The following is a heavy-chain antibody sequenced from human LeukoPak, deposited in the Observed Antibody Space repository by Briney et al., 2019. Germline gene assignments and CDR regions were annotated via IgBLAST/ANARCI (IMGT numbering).Heavy chain of an antibody. J-gene: IGHJ4*02. V-gene: IGHV1-2*02. CDR1: GYTFTGYY. Sequence: ASVKVSCKTSGYTFTGYYMHWVRQAPGRGLEWMGWINPNSGGTNYAQKFQGRVTMTRDTSISTAYMELSRLRSDDTAVYYCARVYYGWGKAGSFDYWGQGTLVTVSS. D-gene: IGHD3-10*01. CDR3: ARVYYGWGKAGSFDY. CDR2: INPNSGGT.